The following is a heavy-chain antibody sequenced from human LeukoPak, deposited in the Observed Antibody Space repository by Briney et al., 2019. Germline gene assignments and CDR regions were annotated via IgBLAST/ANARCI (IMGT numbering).Heavy chain of an antibody. CDR2: IYTSGST. CDR1: GGSISSGSYY. Sequence: NPSQTLSLTCTVSGGSISSGSYYWSWIRQPAGKGLEWIGRIYTSGSTNYNPSLKSRVTISVDTSKNQFSLKLSSVTAADTAVYYCARAREGAAAGPRMSWFDPWGQGTLVTVSS. CDR3: ARAREGAAAGPRMSWFDP. V-gene: IGHV4-61*02. J-gene: IGHJ5*02. D-gene: IGHD6-13*01.